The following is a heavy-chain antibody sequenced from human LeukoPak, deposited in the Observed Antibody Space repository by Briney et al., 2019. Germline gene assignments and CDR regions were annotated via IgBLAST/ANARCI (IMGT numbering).Heavy chain of an antibody. D-gene: IGHD1-20*01. CDR2: INSDGSST. J-gene: IGHJ4*02. V-gene: IGHV3-74*01. CDR1: GFTFSNYW. Sequence: GGSLRLSCAASGFTFSNYWMHWVRHAPGKGLVWVSRINSDGSSTSYADSVKARFTISRDNAKNTLYLQMNSLRAEDTAVYDCARARYNWNPNPFDYWGQGTLVTVSS. CDR3: ARARYNWNPNPFDY.